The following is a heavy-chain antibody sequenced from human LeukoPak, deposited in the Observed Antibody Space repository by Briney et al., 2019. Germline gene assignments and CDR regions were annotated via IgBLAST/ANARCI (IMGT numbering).Heavy chain of an antibody. CDR1: GGSISSSSYY. CDR3: ARSPLSSSWYVEENWFDP. J-gene: IGHJ5*02. Sequence: SETLSLTCTVSGGSISSSSYYWGWIRQPPGKGLEWIGSIYYSGSTYYNPSLKSRVTISVDTSKNQFSLKLSSVTAADTAVYYCARSPLSSSWYVEENWFDPWGQGTLVTVSS. D-gene: IGHD6-13*01. V-gene: IGHV4-39*07. CDR2: IYYSGST.